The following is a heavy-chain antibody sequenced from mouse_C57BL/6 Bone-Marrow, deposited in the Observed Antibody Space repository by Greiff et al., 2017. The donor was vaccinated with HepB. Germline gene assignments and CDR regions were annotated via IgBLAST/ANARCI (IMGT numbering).Heavy chain of an antibody. CDR2: IDPSDSYT. CDR3: ARQSFAY. V-gene: IGHV1-59*01. CDR1: GYTFTSYR. Sequence: VQLQQPGAELVRPGTSVKLSCKASGYTFTSYRMHWVKQRPGQGLEWIGVIDPSDSYTNYNQKFKGKATLTVDTSSSTAYMQLSSLTSEDSAVYYCARQSFAYWGQGTLVTVSA. J-gene: IGHJ3*01.